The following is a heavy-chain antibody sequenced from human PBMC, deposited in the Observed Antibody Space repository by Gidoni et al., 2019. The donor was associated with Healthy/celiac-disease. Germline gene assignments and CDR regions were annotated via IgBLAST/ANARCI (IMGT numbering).Heavy chain of an antibody. CDR2: IIPIFGTA. Sequence: QVQLVQSGAEVKKPGSSVKVSCKASGGTFSRYATSWVRQAPGQGLEWMGGIIPIFGTANYAQKFQGRGTITADKSTSTAYMELSSLRSEDTAVYYCARATPYYYGSGSYSAFDIWGQGTMVTVSS. V-gene: IGHV1-69*06. D-gene: IGHD3-10*01. CDR1: GGTFSRYA. CDR3: ARATPYYYGSGSYSAFDI. J-gene: IGHJ3*02.